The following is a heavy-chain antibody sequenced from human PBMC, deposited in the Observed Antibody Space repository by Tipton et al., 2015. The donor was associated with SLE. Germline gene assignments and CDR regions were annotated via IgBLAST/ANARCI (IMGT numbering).Heavy chain of an antibody. CDR1: GGSINSDSYY. Sequence: TLSLTCTVSGGSINSDSYYWGWIRQSPGKGLERIGSLYYTGSTYYNPSLKSRLTISLDTPKNQFSLKLSSVTAADTAVYYCGRGKDYDFWSGYYRRDAIDIWGQGTMVTVSS. V-gene: IGHV4-39*07. CDR2: LYYTGST. D-gene: IGHD3-3*01. J-gene: IGHJ3*02. CDR3: GRGKDYDFWSGYYRRDAIDI.